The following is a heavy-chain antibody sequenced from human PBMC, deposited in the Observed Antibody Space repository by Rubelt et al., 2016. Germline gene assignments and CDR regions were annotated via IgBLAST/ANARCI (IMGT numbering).Heavy chain of an antibody. CDR1: GFTFSSYA. J-gene: IGHJ6*02. CDR3: ARGIVGAIYYYYGMDV. CDR2: ISGSGGST. V-gene: IGHV3-23*01. D-gene: IGHD1-26*01. Sequence: GGGLVQPGGSLRLSCAASGFTFSSYAMSWVRQAPGKGLEWVSAISGSGGSTYYADSVKGRFTISRDNSKNTLYLQMNSLRAEDTAVYYCARGIVGAIYYYYGMDVWGQGTTVTVSS.